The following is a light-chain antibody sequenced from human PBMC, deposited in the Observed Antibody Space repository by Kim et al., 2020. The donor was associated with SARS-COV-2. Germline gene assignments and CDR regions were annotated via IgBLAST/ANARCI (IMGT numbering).Light chain of an antibody. CDR1: SSITATFD. V-gene: IGLV1-40*01. J-gene: IGLJ3*02. Sequence: QSVLTQPPSVSGAPGQRVTISCTGSSSITATFDVHWYQHLPGAAPKLLIYGGTNRPSGVPDRFSGSKSGTSASLAITGLQAEDEAVYYCQSYDNTLDGAWVFGGGTQLTVL. CDR2: GGT. CDR3: QSYDNTLDGAWV.